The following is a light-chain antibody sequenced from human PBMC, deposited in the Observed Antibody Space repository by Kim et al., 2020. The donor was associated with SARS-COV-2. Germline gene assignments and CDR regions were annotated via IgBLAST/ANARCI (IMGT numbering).Light chain of an antibody. CDR3: QQGSNWPLT. Sequence: WSPGERATLSCRASQSVNTYFSWYQQKPGQAPRLLIYDASNRASGIPARFSGSGSGTDFTLTISSLEPEDSAVYYCQQGSNWPLTFGGGTKVDIK. J-gene: IGKJ4*01. CDR1: QSVNTY. V-gene: IGKV3-11*01. CDR2: DAS.